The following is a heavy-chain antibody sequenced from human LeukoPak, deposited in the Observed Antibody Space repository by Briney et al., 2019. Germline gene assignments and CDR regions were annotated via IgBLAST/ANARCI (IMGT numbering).Heavy chain of an antibody. V-gene: IGHV3-30*04. CDR2: ISYDGSNK. D-gene: IGHD5-12*01. J-gene: IGHJ4*02. Sequence: PGGSLRLSCAASGFTFSSYAMHWVRQAPGKGLEWVAVISYDGSNKYYADSVKGRFTISRDNAKNSLYLQMYSLRLDDTAVYYCARGGYSFDYLGQGTLVTVSS. CDR3: ARGGYSFDY. CDR1: GFTFSSYA.